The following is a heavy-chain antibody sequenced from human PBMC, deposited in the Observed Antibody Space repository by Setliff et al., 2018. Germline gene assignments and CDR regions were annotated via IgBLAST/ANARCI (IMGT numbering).Heavy chain of an antibody. J-gene: IGHJ6*03. CDR1: GYTFTDYY. V-gene: IGHV1-2*02. CDR2: IDPNSRST. Sequence: ASVKVSCKASGYTFTDYYIHWVRQAPGQGLEWMGWIDPNSRSTHYAQKFQGRVSMTRDTSISTAYMELSRLTSDDTAVYYCARSPNYYYYMDVWGKGTTVTVSS. CDR3: ARSPNYYYYMDV.